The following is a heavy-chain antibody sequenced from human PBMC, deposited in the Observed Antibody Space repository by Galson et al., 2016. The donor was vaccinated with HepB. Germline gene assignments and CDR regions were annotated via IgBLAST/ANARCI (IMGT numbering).Heavy chain of an antibody. CDR3: ARGANRGRPFDY. Sequence: SLRLSCAASGFTFSSYWMSWVRQAPGKGLEWVANVKRDGSERYYVDSVKGRFTISRDNAKNSLFLQMNSLRVEDTAVYYCARGANRGRPFDYWGQGTLVTVSS. J-gene: IGHJ4*02. CDR2: VKRDGSER. V-gene: IGHV3-7*03. D-gene: IGHD3-10*01. CDR1: GFTFSSYW.